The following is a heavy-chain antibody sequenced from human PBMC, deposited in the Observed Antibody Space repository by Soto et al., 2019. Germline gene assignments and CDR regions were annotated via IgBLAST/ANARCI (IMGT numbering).Heavy chain of an antibody. J-gene: IGHJ4*02. CDR2: INHSGST. V-gene: IGHV4-34*01. Sequence: SETLSLTCAVYGGSFSGYYWSWIRQPPGKGLEWIGEINHSGSTNYNPSLKSRVTISVDTSKNQFSLKLSSVTAADTAVYYCARASVITMIVVLDYRAQRTLVTGSS. CDR1: GGSFSGYY. CDR3: ARASVITMIVVLDY. D-gene: IGHD3-22*01.